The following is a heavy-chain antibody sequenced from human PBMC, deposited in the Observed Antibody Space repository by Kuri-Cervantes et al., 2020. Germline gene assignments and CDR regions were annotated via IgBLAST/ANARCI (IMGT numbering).Heavy chain of an antibody. D-gene: IGHD6-19*01. J-gene: IGHJ4*02. CDR1: GGSFSGYY. CDR2: INQSGNT. CDR3: ARRYSSGCLGH. Sequence: SQTLSLTCAVYGGSFSGYYWTWIRQPPGKGLEWIGEINQSGNTNYNPPLKSRVTISVDTSKNQFSLKLSSVTAADTAVYYCARRYSSGCLGHWGQGTLVTVSS. V-gene: IGHV4-34*01.